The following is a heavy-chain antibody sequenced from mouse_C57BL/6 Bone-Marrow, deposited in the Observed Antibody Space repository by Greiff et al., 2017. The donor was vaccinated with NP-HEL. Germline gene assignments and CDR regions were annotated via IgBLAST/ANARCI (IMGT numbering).Heavy chain of an antibody. CDR1: GFTFSSYG. J-gene: IGHJ2*01. CDR2: ISSGGSYT. CDR3: ARVFDY. Sequence: EVKLQESGGDLVKPGGSLKLSCAASGFTFSSYGMSWVRQTPDNRLEWVATISSGGSYTYYPDSVKGRFTISRDNAKNTLYLQMSSLKSEDTAMYYCARVFDYWGQGTTLTVSS. V-gene: IGHV5-6*01.